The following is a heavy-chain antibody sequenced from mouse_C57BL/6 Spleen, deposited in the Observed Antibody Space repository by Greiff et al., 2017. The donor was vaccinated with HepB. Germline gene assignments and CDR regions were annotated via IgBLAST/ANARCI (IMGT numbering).Heavy chain of an antibody. CDR3: ARGSQLGLAY. CDR2: ISDGGSYT. Sequence: EVQLVESGGGLVKPGGSLKLSCAASGFTFSSYAMSWVRQTPEKRLEWVATISDGGSYTYYPDNVKGRFTISRDNAKNNLYLQMSHLKSEDTAMYYCARGSQLGLAYWGQGTLVTVSA. J-gene: IGHJ3*01. V-gene: IGHV5-4*01. CDR1: GFTFSSYA. D-gene: IGHD4-1*02.